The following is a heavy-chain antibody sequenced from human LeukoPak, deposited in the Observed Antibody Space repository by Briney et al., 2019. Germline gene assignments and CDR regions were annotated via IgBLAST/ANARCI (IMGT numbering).Heavy chain of an antibody. V-gene: IGHV3-48*01. J-gene: IGHJ4*02. Sequence: PGGSLRLSCAVSGFTFSTKSMNWVRQAPGKGLEWVSYITADSGTTYYADSVKGRFTISRDNAKNSLYLQMNSLRAEGTAVYYCARDLTYGSGSYWGQGTLVTVSS. CDR3: ARDLTYGSGSY. D-gene: IGHD3-10*01. CDR1: GFTFSTKS. CDR2: ITADSGTT.